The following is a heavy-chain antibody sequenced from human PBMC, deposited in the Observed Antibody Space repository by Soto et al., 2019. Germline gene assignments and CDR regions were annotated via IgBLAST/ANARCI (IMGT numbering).Heavy chain of an antibody. CDR2: VHPGNSDI. CDR1: GYSFNSYW. D-gene: IGHD1-20*01. Sequence: XESLTISLKASGYSFNSYWIGWVRQMPGKGLEWMGIVHPGNSDIRYSPSFQGQVTVSVDRSISTAYLQWSSLKASDTAMYYCAALTGATFHWGQGTLVTVSS. J-gene: IGHJ4*02. CDR3: AALTGATFH. V-gene: IGHV5-51*01.